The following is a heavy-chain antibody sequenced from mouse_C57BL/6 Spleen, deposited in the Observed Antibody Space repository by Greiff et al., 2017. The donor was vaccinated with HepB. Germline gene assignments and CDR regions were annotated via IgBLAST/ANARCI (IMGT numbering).Heavy chain of an antibody. CDR2: IDPSDSYT. CDR1: GYTFTSYW. CDR3: ASCWLHGRGYFDY. Sequence: QVQLQQPGAELVRPGTSVKLSCKASGYTFTSYWMHWVKQRPGQGLEWIGVIDPSDSYTNYNQKFKGKATLTVDTSSSTAYMQLSSLTSEDSAVYYCASCWLHGRGYFDYWGQGTTLTVSS. J-gene: IGHJ2*01. D-gene: IGHD1-1*01. V-gene: IGHV1-59*01.